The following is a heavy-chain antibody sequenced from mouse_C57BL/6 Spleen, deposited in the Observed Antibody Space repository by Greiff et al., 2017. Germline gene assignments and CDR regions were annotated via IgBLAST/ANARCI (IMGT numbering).Heavy chain of an antibody. CDR2: IDPSDSYT. V-gene: IGHV1-69*01. CDR3: ARRLRSNWYFDV. J-gene: IGHJ1*03. D-gene: IGHD1-1*01. CDR1: GYTFTSYW. Sequence: VQLQQPGAELVMPGASVKLSCKASGYTFTSYWMHWVKQRPGQGLEWIGEIDPSDSYTNYNQKFKGKSTLTVDKSSSTAYMQLSSLTSEDSAVYYCARRLRSNWYFDVWGTGTTVTVSS.